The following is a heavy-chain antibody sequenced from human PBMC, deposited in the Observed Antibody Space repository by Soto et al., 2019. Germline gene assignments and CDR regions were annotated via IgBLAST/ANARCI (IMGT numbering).Heavy chain of an antibody. CDR2: ISSSSSTI. D-gene: IGHD3-3*01. CDR1: GFTFSSYS. J-gene: IGHJ5*02. Sequence: GGSLRLSCAASGFTFSSYSMNWVRQAPGKGLEWVSYISSSSSTIYYADSVKGRFTISRDNAKNSLYLQMNSLRDEDTAVYYCARVGGNLYYDFWSGYPTPYNWFVPWGQGTLVTVSS. CDR3: ARVGGNLYYDFWSGYPTPYNWFVP. V-gene: IGHV3-48*02.